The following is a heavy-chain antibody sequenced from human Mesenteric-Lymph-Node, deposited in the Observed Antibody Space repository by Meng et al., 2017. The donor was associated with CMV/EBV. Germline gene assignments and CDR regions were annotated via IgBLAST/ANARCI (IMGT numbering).Heavy chain of an antibody. CDR3: ARDSFRFFDY. J-gene: IGHJ4*02. CDR1: GFTFSNYV. V-gene: IGHV3-30*14. D-gene: IGHD3-16*02. CDR2: ISFDGSNE. Sequence: GESLKISCAASGFTFSNYVMHWVRQAPGKGLEWVAVISFDGSNEYYADSVKGRFTISRDNAKKSLFLQMNSLRGEDTAVYYCARDSFRFFDYWGQGAPVTVSS.